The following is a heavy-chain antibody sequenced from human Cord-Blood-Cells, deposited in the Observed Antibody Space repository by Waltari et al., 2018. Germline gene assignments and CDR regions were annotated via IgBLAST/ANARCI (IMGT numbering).Heavy chain of an antibody. CDR2: INHSGST. CDR3: ARHKTNVDY. V-gene: IGHV4-34*01. J-gene: IGHJ4*02. CDR1: GGSFSGYY. Sequence: LKPSETLSLTYAVYGGSFSGYYWSWIRQPPGTGLEWIGEINHSGSTNYNPSLKSRVTISVDTSKNQFSLKLRSVIAADTAVYYCARHKTNVDYWGQGTLLTVSS.